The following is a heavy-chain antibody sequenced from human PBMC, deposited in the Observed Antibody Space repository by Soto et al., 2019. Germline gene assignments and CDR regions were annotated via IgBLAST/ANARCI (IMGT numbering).Heavy chain of an antibody. Sequence: ASVKVSCKASGYTFTSYGISWVRQAPGQGLEWMGWISAYNGNTNYAQKFQGRVTMTTDKSTSTAYMELSSLRSEDTAVYYCARAQTSYYFDYWGQGTLVTVSS. D-gene: IGHD6-6*01. CDR2: ISAYNGNT. CDR1: GYTFTSYG. CDR3: ARAQTSYYFDY. J-gene: IGHJ4*02. V-gene: IGHV1-18*01.